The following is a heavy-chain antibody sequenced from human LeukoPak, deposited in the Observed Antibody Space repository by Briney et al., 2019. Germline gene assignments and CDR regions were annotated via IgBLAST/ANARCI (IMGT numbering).Heavy chain of an antibody. V-gene: IGHV1-18*01. CDR2: ISAYNGNT. J-gene: IGHJ5*02. CDR3: ARGTIVVVPAAGSENLNWFDP. Sequence: GASAKVSCKASGYTFTSYGISWVRQAPGLGLEWMGWISAYNGNTNYAQKFQGRVTITADKSTSTAYMELSSLRSEDTAVYYCARGTIVVVPAAGSENLNWFDPWGQGTLVTVSS. D-gene: IGHD2-2*01. CDR1: GYTFTSYG.